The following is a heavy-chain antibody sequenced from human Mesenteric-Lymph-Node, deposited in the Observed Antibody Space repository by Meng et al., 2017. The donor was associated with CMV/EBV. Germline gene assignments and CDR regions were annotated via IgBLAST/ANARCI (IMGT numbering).Heavy chain of an antibody. CDR3: ARGQFLPFLDWGQSGYYFNY. J-gene: IGHJ4*02. D-gene: IGHD3/OR15-3a*01. Sequence: GESLKISCGASGFSFSNYAMHWVRQAPGKGLEWVAIISDDGSKRNYADSVKGRFTISRDNSRNTLYLQTNSLRPEDTAVYYCARGQFLPFLDWGQSGYYFNYWGQGTLVTVSS. CDR2: ISDDGSKR. V-gene: IGHV3-30-3*01. CDR1: GFSFSNYA.